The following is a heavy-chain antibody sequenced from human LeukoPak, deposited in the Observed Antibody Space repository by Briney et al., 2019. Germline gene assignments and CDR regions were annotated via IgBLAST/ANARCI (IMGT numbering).Heavy chain of an antibody. V-gene: IGHV1-24*01. Sequence: ASVKVSCKVSGYTLTELSMHWVRQAPGKGLEWMGGFDPEDGETIYAQKFQGRVTMTEDTSTDTAYMELSSLRSEDTAGYYCATDHYDSSGYYSLGYWGQGTLVTVSS. D-gene: IGHD3-22*01. J-gene: IGHJ4*02. CDR1: GYTLTELS. CDR2: FDPEDGET. CDR3: ATDHYDSSGYYSLGY.